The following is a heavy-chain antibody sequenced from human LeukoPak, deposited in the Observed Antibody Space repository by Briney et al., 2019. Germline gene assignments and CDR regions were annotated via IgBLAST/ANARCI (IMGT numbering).Heavy chain of an antibody. Sequence: SETLSLTXAVYGGSFSGYYWSWIRQPPGKGLEWIGEINHSGSTNYNPSLKSRVTISVDTSKNQFSLKLSSVTAADTAVYYCARELRYCSGGSCYHNWYFDLWGRGTLVTVSS. CDR3: ARELRYCSGGSCYHNWYFDL. D-gene: IGHD2-15*01. CDR2: INHSGST. J-gene: IGHJ2*01. CDR1: GGSFSGYY. V-gene: IGHV4-34*01.